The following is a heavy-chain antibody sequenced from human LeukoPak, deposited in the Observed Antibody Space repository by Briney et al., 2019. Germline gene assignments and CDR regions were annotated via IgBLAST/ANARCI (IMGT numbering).Heavy chain of an antibody. V-gene: IGHV1-24*01. J-gene: IGHJ6*03. D-gene: IGHD2-15*01. CDR3: AKDGGGGSKDYYYMGV. CDR2: FDPEDGET. CDR1: GYTLIELS. Sequence: ASVKVSCKVSGYTLIELSMHWVRQAPGKGLEWMGGFDPEDGETIYAQKFQGRVTMTEDTSTDTAYMELSSLRSEDTAVYYCAKDGGGGSKDYYYMGVWGKGTTVTISS.